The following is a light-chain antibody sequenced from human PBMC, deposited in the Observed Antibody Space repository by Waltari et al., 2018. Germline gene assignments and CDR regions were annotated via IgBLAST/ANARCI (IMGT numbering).Light chain of an antibody. CDR3: QQYNSYPLT. CDR1: PSISTW. CDR2: EAS. J-gene: IGKJ4*01. V-gene: IGKV1-5*01. Sequence: DIQMTQSPSTLSASVGDRVTITCRASPSISTWLAWYQQKPGMAPKLLIYEASTFESGVPSRFRGSGSGTEFTLTISSLQPDDFATYYCQQYNSYPLTFGGGTKVEIK.